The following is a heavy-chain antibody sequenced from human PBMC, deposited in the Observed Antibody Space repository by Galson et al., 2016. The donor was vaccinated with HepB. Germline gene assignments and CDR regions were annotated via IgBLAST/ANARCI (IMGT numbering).Heavy chain of an antibody. V-gene: IGHV4-59*01. J-gene: IGHJ5*02. CDR2: IYYSGST. CDR3: ARDLTMVTTGWFDP. Sequence: ETLSLTCTVSGGSMSTYYWGWIRQPPGKGLEWIGYIYYSGSTNYSPSLKSRVTISVDTSKNQFSLKLSSVTAADTAAYYCARDLTMVTTGWFDPWGQGTLVTVSS. D-gene: IGHD5-18*01. CDR1: GGSMSTYY.